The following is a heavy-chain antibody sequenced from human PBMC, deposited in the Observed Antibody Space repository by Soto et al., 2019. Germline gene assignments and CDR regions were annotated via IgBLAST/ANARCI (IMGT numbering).Heavy chain of an antibody. CDR1: GFAFDDYV. V-gene: IGHV3-9*01. D-gene: IGHD6-13*01. J-gene: IGHJ5*02. CDR2: ITWNGGTI. CDR3: AKGGSAALIAPSGRDNWFDP. Sequence: PGGSLRLSCAASGFAFDDYVMHWVRQPPGRGLEWVSGITWNGGTIRYVDSVKGRFTISRDNAENSLYLQMNSLRPEDTAVYYCAKGGSAALIAPSGRDNWFDPWGHGPQVTVSS.